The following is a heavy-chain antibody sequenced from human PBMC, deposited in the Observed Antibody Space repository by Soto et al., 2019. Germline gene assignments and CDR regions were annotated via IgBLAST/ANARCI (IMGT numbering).Heavy chain of an antibody. D-gene: IGHD3-10*01. CDR3: AKDLRPGLVVPTKSGFDP. Sequence: GGSLRLSCEASGFPFNTYAMTWFRQVPGMGLEWVSTTSNGGNTDFAESVRGRFTVSRDNSKNILYLQMTNLRAEDAAIYFCAKDLRPGLVVPTKSGFDPWGQGTLVTVSS. V-gene: IGHV3-23*01. CDR2: TSNGGNT. CDR1: GFPFNTYA. J-gene: IGHJ5*02.